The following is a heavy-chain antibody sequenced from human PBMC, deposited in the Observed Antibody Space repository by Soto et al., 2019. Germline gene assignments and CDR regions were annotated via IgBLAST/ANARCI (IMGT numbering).Heavy chain of an antibody. CDR2: IIPITGTT. CDR1: GGIFSSYA. D-gene: IGHD6-6*01. CDR3: AREYSSSSQYLYFDV. Sequence: QVQLVQSGAEVKKPGSSVKVSCKVSGGIFSSYAIGWVRQAPGQGLEWMAGIIPITGTTNRAQKFQGRVTVTADESTTTVYMELSSLTAEDTAVYYCAREYSSSSQYLYFDVWGRGTLVTVS. J-gene: IGHJ2*01. V-gene: IGHV1-69*01.